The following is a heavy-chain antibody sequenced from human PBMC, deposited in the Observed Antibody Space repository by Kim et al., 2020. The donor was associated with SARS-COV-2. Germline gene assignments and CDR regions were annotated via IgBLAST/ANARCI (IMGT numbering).Heavy chain of an antibody. Sequence: YHPFLTSRISISVDMYKIQFSLRLSSVTAADTAVYYCARCNYSSGRPFDYWGQGTLVTVSS. CDR3: ARCNYSSGRPFDY. J-gene: IGHJ4*02. D-gene: IGHD6-19*01. V-gene: IGHV4-59*01.